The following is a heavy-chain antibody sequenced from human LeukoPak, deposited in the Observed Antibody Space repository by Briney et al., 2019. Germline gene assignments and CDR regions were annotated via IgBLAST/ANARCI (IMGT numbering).Heavy chain of an antibody. CDR1: GGTFSSYA. V-gene: IGHV1-69*01. Sequence: SVKVSCKASGGTFSSYAISWVRQAPGQGLEWMGGIIPIFGTANYAQKFQSRVTITADESTSTAYMELSSLRSEDTAVYYCAFNYYGSGSYQGPNDYWGQGTLVTVSS. CDR3: AFNYYGSGSYQGPNDY. J-gene: IGHJ4*02. D-gene: IGHD3-10*01. CDR2: IIPIFGTA.